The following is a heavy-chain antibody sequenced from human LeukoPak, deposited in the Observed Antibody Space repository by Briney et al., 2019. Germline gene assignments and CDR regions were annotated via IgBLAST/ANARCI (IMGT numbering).Heavy chain of an antibody. CDR1: GFTFSSYA. V-gene: IGHV3-30*04. CDR2: ISYDGSNK. J-gene: IGHJ5*02. CDR3: ARPYCSGGSCYDNWFDP. D-gene: IGHD2-15*01. Sequence: GGSLRLYSAASGFTFSSYAMHWVRQAPGKGLEGVAVISYDGSNKYYADSVKGRFTICRDNSKNTLYLQMNSLRGEDRAVYYCARPYCSGGSCYDNWFDPWGQGTLVTVS.